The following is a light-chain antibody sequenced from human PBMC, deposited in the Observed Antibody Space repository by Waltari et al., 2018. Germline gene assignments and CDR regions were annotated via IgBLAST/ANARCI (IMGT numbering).Light chain of an antibody. CDR1: QSTGNY. V-gene: IGKV1-39*01. CDR3: QQSSSIPWT. Sequence: DIKMTQSPSPLSAVVGDRITLTCRASQSTGNYLNWYQKKPGKAPKLLIYLASRLQSGVPSRFSGSGSGTDFTLTISSLQPEDFATYYCQQSSSIPWTFGQGTKVEI. CDR2: LAS. J-gene: IGKJ1*01.